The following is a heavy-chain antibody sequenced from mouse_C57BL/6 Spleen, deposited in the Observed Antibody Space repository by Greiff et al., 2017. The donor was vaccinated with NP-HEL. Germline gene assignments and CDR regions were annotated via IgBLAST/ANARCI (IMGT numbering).Heavy chain of an antibody. CDR2: IYPGSGNT. CDR1: GYSFTSYY. D-gene: IGHD4-1*01. J-gene: IGHJ3*01. Sequence: QVQLKQSGPELVKPGASVKISCKASGYSFTSYYIHWVKQRPGQGLEWIGWIYPGSGNTKYNEKFKGKATLTADTSSSTAYMQLSSLTSEDSAVYYCVTGTLAWFAYWGQGTLVTVSA. V-gene: IGHV1-66*01. CDR3: VTGTLAWFAY.